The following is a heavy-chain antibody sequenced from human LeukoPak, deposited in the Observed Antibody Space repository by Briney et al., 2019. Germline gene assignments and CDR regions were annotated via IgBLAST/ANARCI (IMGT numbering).Heavy chain of an antibody. CDR3: ARVYSSSSPTDY. CDR2: INPVGGST. D-gene: IGHD6-6*01. J-gene: IGHJ4*02. CDR1: GYTFTDYY. V-gene: IGHV1-46*04. Sequence: ASVKVSCKASGYTFTDYYIHWVRQAPGQGLEWMGLINPVGGSTSYAQKLQGRVSMTRDTSTNTVYMELSGLRSEDTAVYYCARVYSSSSPTDYWGQGTLVAVSS.